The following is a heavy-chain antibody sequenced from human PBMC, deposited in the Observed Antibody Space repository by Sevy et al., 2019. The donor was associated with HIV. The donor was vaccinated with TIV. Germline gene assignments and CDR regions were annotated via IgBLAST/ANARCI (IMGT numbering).Heavy chain of an antibody. CDR1: GFTFDDYA. CDR3: AKGRPLAAARPYFDY. CDR2: ISWNSGSI. J-gene: IGHJ4*02. Sequence: GGSLRLSCAASGFTFDDYAMHWVRQAPGKGLEWVSGISWNSGSIGYADSVKGPFTISRQNVKNSLYLQMNRHRAEDTALYYCAKGRPLAAARPYFDYWGQGTLVTVSS. D-gene: IGHD6-13*01. V-gene: IGHV3-9*01.